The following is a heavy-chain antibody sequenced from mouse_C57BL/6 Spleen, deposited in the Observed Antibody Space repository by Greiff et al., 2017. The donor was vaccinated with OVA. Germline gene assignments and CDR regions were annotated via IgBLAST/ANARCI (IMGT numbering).Heavy chain of an antibody. CDR2: ISGGGGNT. CDR1: GFTFSSYT. J-gene: IGHJ2*01. CDR3: ARSYGNWYYFDD. D-gene: IGHD2-1*01. Sequence: EVQGVESGGGLVKPGGSLKLSCAASGFTFSSYTMSWVRQTPEKRLEWVATISGGGGNTYYPDSVKGRFTISRDNAKNTLYLQMSSLRSEDTALYYCARSYGNWYYFDDWGKGTTLTVSS. V-gene: IGHV5-9*01.